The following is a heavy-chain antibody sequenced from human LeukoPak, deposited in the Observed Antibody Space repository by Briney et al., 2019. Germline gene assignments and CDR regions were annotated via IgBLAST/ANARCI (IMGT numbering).Heavy chain of an antibody. Sequence: SETLSLTCTVSGVSVSSGSYYWSWIRQPPGKGLEWIGYIYYSGSTNYNPSLKSRVTISVDTSKNQFSLKLSSVTAADTAVYYCARIIVVVPAATLSYYYYGMDVWGQGTTVTVSS. CDR3: ARIIVVVPAATLSYYYYGMDV. J-gene: IGHJ6*02. V-gene: IGHV4-61*01. CDR2: IYYSGST. CDR1: GVSVSSGSYY. D-gene: IGHD2-2*01.